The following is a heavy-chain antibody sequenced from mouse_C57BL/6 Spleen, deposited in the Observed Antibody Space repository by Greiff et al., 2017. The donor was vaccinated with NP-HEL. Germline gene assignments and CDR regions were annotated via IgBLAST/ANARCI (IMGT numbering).Heavy chain of an antibody. Sequence: VQLQQSGPELVKPGASVTISCKASGYAFSSSWMNWVKQRPGKGLEWIGRIYPGDGDTNYNGKFKGKATLTADKSSSTAYMQLSSLTSEDSAVYFCARWNYYGSSYDFDYWGQGTTLTVSS. V-gene: IGHV1-82*01. D-gene: IGHD1-1*01. CDR1: GYAFSSSW. CDR2: IYPGDGDT. CDR3: ARWNYYGSSYDFDY. J-gene: IGHJ2*01.